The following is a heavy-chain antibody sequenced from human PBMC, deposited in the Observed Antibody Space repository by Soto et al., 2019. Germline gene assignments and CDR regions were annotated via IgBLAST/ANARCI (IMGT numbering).Heavy chain of an antibody. V-gene: IGHV4-30-4*01. CDR1: GGSINNDDFY. CDR3: ARMSYYYDKWYFDL. Sequence: QLQESGPGLVKPSQTLSLTCSVSGGSINNDDFYWSWLRQTPGKGLQWIGSVYYSGSSDCIPSLKSRLSMSIDKSKNQFTLELSSVTAADTAIYYCARMSYYYDKWYFDLWGRGTLVTVSS. CDR2: VYYSGSS. J-gene: IGHJ2*01. D-gene: IGHD3-22*01.